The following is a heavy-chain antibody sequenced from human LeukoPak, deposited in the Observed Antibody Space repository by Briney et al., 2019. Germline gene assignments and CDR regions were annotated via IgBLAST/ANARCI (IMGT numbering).Heavy chain of an antibody. CDR1: GFTFSSYS. CDR3: ARNYYDSSGYYGDAFDI. Sequence: PGGSLRLSCAASGFTFSSYSMNWVRQAPGKGLEWVSSISSSSSYIYYADSVKGRFTISRDNAKNSLYLQMNSLRAEDTAVYYCARNYYDSSGYYGDAFDIWGQGTMVTVS. V-gene: IGHV3-21*01. D-gene: IGHD3-22*01. J-gene: IGHJ3*02. CDR2: ISSSSSYI.